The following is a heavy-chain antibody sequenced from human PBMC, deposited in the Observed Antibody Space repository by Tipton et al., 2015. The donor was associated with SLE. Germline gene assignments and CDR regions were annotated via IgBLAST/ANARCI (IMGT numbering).Heavy chain of an antibody. D-gene: IGHD6-19*01. J-gene: IGHJ3*02. CDR1: GFTFSSYS. CDR3: AKGKGQWLATWAFDI. V-gene: IGHV3-23*01. Sequence: GSLRLSCAASGFTFSSYSMNWVRQAPGKGLEWVSAISGSGGSTYYADSVKGRFTISRDNSKNTLYLQMNSLRAEDTAVYYCAKGKGQWLATWAFDIWGQGTMVTVSS. CDR2: ISGSGGST.